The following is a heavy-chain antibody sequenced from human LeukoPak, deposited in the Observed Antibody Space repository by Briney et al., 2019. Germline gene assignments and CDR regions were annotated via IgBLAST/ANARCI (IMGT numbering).Heavy chain of an antibody. CDR1: GGSISSYY. D-gene: IGHD1-26*01. CDR2: IYYSGST. CDR3: ARSTGRGSYRIDY. V-gene: IGHV4-59*08. Sequence: SETLSLTCTVSGGSISSYYWSWIRQPPGKGLEWIGYIYYSGSTNYNPSLKSRVTISVDTSKNQFSLKLSSVTAADTAVYYCARSTGRGSYRIDYWGQGTLVTVSS. J-gene: IGHJ4*02.